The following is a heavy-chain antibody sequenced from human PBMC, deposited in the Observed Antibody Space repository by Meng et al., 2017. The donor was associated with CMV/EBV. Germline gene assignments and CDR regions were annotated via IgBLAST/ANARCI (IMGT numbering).Heavy chain of an antibody. CDR3: ASSAYDSSGYYRLFDY. Sequence: TLSLTCTVSGGSISSGGYYWSWIRQHPGKGLEWIGYIYYSGSTYYNPSLKSRVTISVDTSKNQFSLKLSSVTAADTAVYYCASSAYDSSGYYRLFDYWGQGTLVTVSS. V-gene: IGHV4-31*03. J-gene: IGHJ4*02. CDR2: IYYSGST. D-gene: IGHD3-22*01. CDR1: GGSISSGGYY.